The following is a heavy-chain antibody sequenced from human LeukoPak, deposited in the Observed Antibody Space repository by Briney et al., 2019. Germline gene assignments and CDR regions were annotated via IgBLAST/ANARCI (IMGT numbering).Heavy chain of an antibody. CDR3: ASYTPYYYYGMDV. V-gene: IGHV4-34*01. D-gene: IGHD4-11*01. Sequence: PSETLSLTCAVYGGSFSGYYWSWIRRPPGKGLEWIGEINHSGSTNYNPSLKSRVTISVDTSKNQFSLKLSSVTAADTAVYYCASYTPYYYYGMDVWGQGTTVTVSS. J-gene: IGHJ6*02. CDR2: INHSGST. CDR1: GGSFSGYY.